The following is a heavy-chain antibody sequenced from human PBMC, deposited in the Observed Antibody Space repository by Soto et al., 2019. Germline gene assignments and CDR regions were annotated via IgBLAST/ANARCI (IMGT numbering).Heavy chain of an antibody. D-gene: IGHD6-19*01. Sequence: QLQLQESGPGLVKPSETLSLTCTVSGGSISSSSYYWGWIRQPPGKGLEWIGSIYYSGSTYYNPSLKSRVTISVDTSKNQFSLKLSSVTAADTAVYYGASPSSSSGWYSYFDYWGQGTLVTVSS. CDR3: ASPSSSSGWYSYFDY. V-gene: IGHV4-39*01. J-gene: IGHJ4*02. CDR1: GGSISSSSYY. CDR2: IYYSGST.